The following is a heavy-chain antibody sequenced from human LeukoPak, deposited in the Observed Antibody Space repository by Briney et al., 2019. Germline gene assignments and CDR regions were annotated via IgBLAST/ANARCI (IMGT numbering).Heavy chain of an antibody. Sequence: ASVKVSCKASGYTFTSYYMHWVRQAPGQGLEWMGIINPSGGSTSYAQKFQGRVTMTRDTSTSTVYMELSSLRSEDTAVYYCARELFTYYYDSSPFDYWGQGTLVTVSS. CDR3: ARELFTYYYDSSPFDY. CDR1: GYTFTSYY. J-gene: IGHJ4*02. D-gene: IGHD3-22*01. V-gene: IGHV1-46*01. CDR2: INPSGGST.